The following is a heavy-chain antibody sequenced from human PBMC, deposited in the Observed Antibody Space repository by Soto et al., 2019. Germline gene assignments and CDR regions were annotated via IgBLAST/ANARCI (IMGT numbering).Heavy chain of an antibody. V-gene: IGHV1-2*02. D-gene: IGHD2-21*02. CDR3: ARQLAYCGGDCFTEPVDY. CDR1: GYTFTSYY. CDR2: INPNSGDT. Sequence: QAPLVQSGAEVKKPGASVKVSCEASGYTFTSYYMHWVRQAPGQGLEWMGWINPNSGDTKYAQKFRGRVTMTRDTSITTAYMEVKMLTSDDTAVYYCARQLAYCGGDCFTEPVDYWGQGTLVTVSS. J-gene: IGHJ4*02.